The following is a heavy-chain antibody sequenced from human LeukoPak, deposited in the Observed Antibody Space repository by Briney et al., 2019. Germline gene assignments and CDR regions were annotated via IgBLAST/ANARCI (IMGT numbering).Heavy chain of an antibody. Sequence: PGGSLRLSCAASGFTVSSNYMSWVRQAPGKGLEWVSVIYSGGSTIYADSVKGRFTISRDNSKNTLYLQMNSLRAEDTAVYYCASPGGGYYDSSGYYSPYFQHWGQGTLVTVSS. CDR1: GFTVSSNY. J-gene: IGHJ1*01. CDR3: ASPGGGYYDSSGYYSPYFQH. CDR2: IYSGGST. D-gene: IGHD3-22*01. V-gene: IGHV3-53*01.